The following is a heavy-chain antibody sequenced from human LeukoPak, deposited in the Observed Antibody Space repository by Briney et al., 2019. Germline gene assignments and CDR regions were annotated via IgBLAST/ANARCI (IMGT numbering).Heavy chain of an antibody. CDR2: IYHSGST. J-gene: IGHJ4*02. CDR3: ARGTAAAGVDY. V-gene: IGHV4-39*01. CDR1: GGSISSSRYY. D-gene: IGHD6-13*01. Sequence: SETLSLTCTVSGGSISSSRYYWGWIRQPPGKGLEWIGSIYHSGSTHYNPSLKSRVTISVDTSKNQFSLKLSSVTAADMAVYYCARGTAAAGVDYWGQGTLVTVSS.